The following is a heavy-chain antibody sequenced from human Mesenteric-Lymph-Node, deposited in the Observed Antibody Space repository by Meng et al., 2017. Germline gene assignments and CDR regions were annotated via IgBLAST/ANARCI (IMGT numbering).Heavy chain of an antibody. V-gene: IGHV4-30-2*06. CDR3: VRDTRRGGGWFDP. Sequence: QLQESGSGLVRPSQNLSPTCAVSGDSITRGDYSWTWIRQSPGKGLEWIGYIYHGVNIYYTPSLRSRVTISVDKSRNQFSLKLTSVSAADTAVYYCVRDTRRGGGWFDPWGQGTLVTVSS. J-gene: IGHJ5*02. CDR2: IYHGVNI. D-gene: IGHD3-10*01. CDR1: GDSITRGDYS.